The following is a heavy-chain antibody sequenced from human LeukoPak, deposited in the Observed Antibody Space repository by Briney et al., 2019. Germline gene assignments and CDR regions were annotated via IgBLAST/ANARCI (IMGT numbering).Heavy chain of an antibody. V-gene: IGHV3-33*01. Sequence: GGSLRLPCVGSGFIFSNYGMHWVRQVPGKGLQWVAAIWYSGKDEFYADSVKGRFTISRDDSKNTLYLQMNSLRAEDTAVYYCASIDFWSGYYTDYWGQGTLVTVSS. CDR3: ASIDFWSGYYTDY. CDR2: IWYSGKDE. CDR1: GFIFSNYG. D-gene: IGHD3-3*01. J-gene: IGHJ4*02.